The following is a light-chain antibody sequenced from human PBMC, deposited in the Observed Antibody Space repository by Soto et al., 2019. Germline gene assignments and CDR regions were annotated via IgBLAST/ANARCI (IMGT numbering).Light chain of an antibody. Sequence: QSALTQPASVSGSPGQSITISCTGTSSDIGNYDFVSWYQQVPGTAPKAMIYEVSSRPSGVSNRFSGSKSGNTASLPISGLQAEDEAYYYCSSYTTSTSFILFGGGTQLTVL. J-gene: IGLJ7*01. CDR1: SSDIGNYDF. CDR2: EVS. V-gene: IGLV2-14*01. CDR3: SSYTTSTSFIL.